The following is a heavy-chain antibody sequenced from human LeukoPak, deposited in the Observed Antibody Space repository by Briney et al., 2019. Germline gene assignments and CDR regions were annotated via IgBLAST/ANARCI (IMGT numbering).Heavy chain of an antibody. J-gene: IGHJ3*02. CDR2: ISAYNGNT. CDR1: GYTFTSYG. Sequence: ASVKVSCKASGYTFTSYGITWVRQAPGQGLEWMGWISAYNGNTNYAQMLQGRVTMTTDTSTSTAYMELRSLRSDDTAVYYCARGLQETLGWLKAFSAFDIWGQGTMVTVSS. V-gene: IGHV1-18*01. CDR3: ARGLQETLGWLKAFSAFDI. D-gene: IGHD5-24*01.